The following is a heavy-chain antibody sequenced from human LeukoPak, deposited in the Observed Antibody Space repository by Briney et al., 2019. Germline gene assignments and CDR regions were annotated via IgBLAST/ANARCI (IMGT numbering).Heavy chain of an antibody. J-gene: IGHJ4*02. CDR1: GGSFSGYY. CDR2: INHSGST. D-gene: IGHD2-2*01. Sequence: SEALSLTCAVYGGSFSGYYWSWIRQPPGKGLEWIGEINHSGSTNYNPSLKSRVTISVDTSKNQFSLELSSVTAADTAVYYCARIVVVPAATYFDYWGQGTLVTVSS. V-gene: IGHV4-34*01. CDR3: ARIVVVPAATYFDY.